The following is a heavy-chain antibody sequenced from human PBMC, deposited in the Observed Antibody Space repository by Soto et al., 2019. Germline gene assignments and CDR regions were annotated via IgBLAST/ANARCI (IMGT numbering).Heavy chain of an antibody. V-gene: IGHV1-18*04. J-gene: IGHJ3*02. Sequence: QAQLVQSGAEVKKPGASVKVSCKASGYSFTNYAIVWVRQPPGEGLEWMGWISTYNGNRNYAQNLHGRVTMTTATSTSTVKMELHSPRSEDTDVYSCVREMGSTKIRHEAFDIWGQGTMVTVSS. D-gene: IGHD1-26*01. CDR2: ISTYNGNR. CDR1: GYSFTNYA. CDR3: VREMGSTKIRHEAFDI.